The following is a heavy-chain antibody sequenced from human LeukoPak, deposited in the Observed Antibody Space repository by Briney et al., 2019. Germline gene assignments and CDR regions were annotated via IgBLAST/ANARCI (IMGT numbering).Heavy chain of an antibody. J-gene: IGHJ4*02. Sequence: SETLSLTCAVSGGSISSGGYSWSWLRPPPGKGLEWIGYIYYSGGTYYNPSLKSRVTISVDTSKNQFSLKVTSVTAADTAVYYCASHSGGYAYWGQGTLVTVSS. D-gene: IGHD5-12*01. CDR3: ASHSGGYAY. V-gene: IGHV4-30-4*07. CDR2: IYYSGGT. CDR1: GGSISSGGYS.